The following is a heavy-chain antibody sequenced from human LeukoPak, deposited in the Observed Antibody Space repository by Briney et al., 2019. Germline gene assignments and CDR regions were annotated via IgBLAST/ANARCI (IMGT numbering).Heavy chain of an antibody. V-gene: IGHV1-2*02. Sequence: ASVKVSCKASGYTFTGYYMHWVRQAPGQGLEWMGWINPNSGGTNYAQKFQGRVTMTRDTSISTAYMELSRLRSDGTAVYYCARGSTDYYGMDVWGQGTTVTVSS. D-gene: IGHD1-1*01. CDR1: GYTFTGYY. J-gene: IGHJ6*02. CDR3: ARGSTDYYGMDV. CDR2: INPNSGGT.